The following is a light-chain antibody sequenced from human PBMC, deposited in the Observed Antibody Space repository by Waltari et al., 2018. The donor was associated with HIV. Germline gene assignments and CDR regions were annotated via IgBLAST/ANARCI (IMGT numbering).Light chain of an antibody. V-gene: IGKV4-1*01. CDR1: QNVWFTSNNRNY. Sequence: DIVMTQSPDSLPVSLAERAPTHCKSSQNVWFTSNNRNYLAWYQQKPGHPPKLLIYWASTRESGVPDRFSGGGSGTDFTLTISSLQAEDVAVYYCQQYYSSPLTFGGGTKVEI. CDR3: QQYYSSPLT. CDR2: WAS. J-gene: IGKJ4*01.